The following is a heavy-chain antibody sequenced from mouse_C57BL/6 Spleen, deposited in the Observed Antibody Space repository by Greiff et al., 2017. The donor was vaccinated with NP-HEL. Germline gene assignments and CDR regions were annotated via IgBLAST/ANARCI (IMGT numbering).Heavy chain of an antibody. CDR3: ARSRDYDGTD. Sequence: VKLMESGAELMKPGASVKLSCTATGYTFTGYWIEWVKQRPGHGLEWIGEILPGSGCTNYNEKFKGKATFTADTSSNTAYMQHSSLTTEDSAIYYCARSRDYDGTDWGKGTSVTVSS. D-gene: IGHD2-4*01. CDR1: GYTFTGYW. V-gene: IGHV1-9*01. CDR2: ILPGSGCT. J-gene: IGHJ4*01.